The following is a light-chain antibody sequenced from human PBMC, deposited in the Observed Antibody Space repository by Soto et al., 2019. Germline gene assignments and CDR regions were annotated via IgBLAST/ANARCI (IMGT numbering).Light chain of an antibody. Sequence: EIVMTQSPVTLSVSPGERATFSCRASQSVNNNLAWYHLKPGQAPRLLLYGASIRATDVPARFSGGGSGTEYTLTISSLQSEDFGIYFCQQYGYSPGLACGGGTKVEIK. CDR3: QQYGYSPGLA. CDR1: QSVNNN. J-gene: IGKJ4*01. V-gene: IGKV3-15*01. CDR2: GAS.